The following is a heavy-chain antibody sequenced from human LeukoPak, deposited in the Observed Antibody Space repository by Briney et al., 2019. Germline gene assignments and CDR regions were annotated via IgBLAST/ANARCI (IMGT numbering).Heavy chain of an antibody. V-gene: IGHV5-51*01. Sequence: GESLKISCKGSGYSFTSYWIGWVRQMPGKGLEWMGIIYPGDSDTRYSPPFQGQVTISADKSISTAYLQWSSLKASDTAMYYCARHKSGGSYYTALRVAFDIWGQGTMVTVSS. CDR3: ARHKSGGSYYTALRVAFDI. CDR2: IYPGDSDT. J-gene: IGHJ3*02. CDR1: GYSFTSYW. D-gene: IGHD1-26*01.